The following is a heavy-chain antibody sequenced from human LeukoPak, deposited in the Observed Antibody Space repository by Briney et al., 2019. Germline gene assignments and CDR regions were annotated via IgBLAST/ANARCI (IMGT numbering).Heavy chain of an antibody. D-gene: IGHD3-22*01. J-gene: IGHJ4*02. CDR2: IWYDGRTQ. Sequence: PGGSLRLSCAASGFTFSTYGMHWARQAPVKGLEWVAVIWYDGRTQFYAESVKGRFAVSRDNSKNTLYLQMNSLRAEDTAVYHCARGEYYHESSGYPNYWGQGTLVTVSS. V-gene: IGHV3-33*01. CDR3: ARGEYYHESSGYPNY. CDR1: GFTFSTYG.